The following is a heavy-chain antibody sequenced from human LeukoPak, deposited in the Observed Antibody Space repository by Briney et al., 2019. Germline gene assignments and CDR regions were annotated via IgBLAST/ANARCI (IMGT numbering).Heavy chain of an antibody. V-gene: IGHV1-24*01. CDR2: FDPEDGET. CDR1: GYTLTELS. CDR3: ATGLTMVRGRLTRYYYYYYGMDV. Sequence: ASVKVSCKVSGYTLTELSMHWVRQAPGKGLEWMGGFDPEDGETIYAQKFQGRVTMTEDTSTDTAYMELSNLRSEDTAVYYCATGLTMVRGRLTRYYYYYYGMDVWGQGTTVTVSS. J-gene: IGHJ6*02. D-gene: IGHD3-10*01.